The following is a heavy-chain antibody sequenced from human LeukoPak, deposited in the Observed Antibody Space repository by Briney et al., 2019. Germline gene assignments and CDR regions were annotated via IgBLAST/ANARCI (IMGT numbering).Heavy chain of an antibody. CDR2: ISYDGSNK. V-gene: IGHV3-30*04. D-gene: IGHD2-2*01. J-gene: IGHJ5*02. CDR1: GFTFSSYA. Sequence: PGGSLRLSCAASGFTFSSYAMHWVRQAPGKGLEWVAVISYDGSNKYYADSVKGRFTISRDNSKNTLYLQMNSLRAEDTAVYYCARGYCSSTSCDRRGNWFDPWGQGTLVTVSS. CDR3: ARGYCSSTSCDRRGNWFDP.